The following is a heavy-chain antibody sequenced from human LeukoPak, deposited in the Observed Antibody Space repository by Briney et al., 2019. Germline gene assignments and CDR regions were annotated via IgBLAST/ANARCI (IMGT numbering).Heavy chain of an antibody. J-gene: IGHJ4*02. D-gene: IGHD3-10*01. CDR3: ARPTVRGVIGVFDY. Sequence: ASVKVSCKASGYTFTGYYMHWVRQAPGQGLEWMGWINPNSGGTNYAQKFQGRVTMTRDTSISTAYMELSRLRSDDTAVYYCARPTVRGVIGVFDYWGQGTLVTVSS. CDR1: GYTFTGYY. CDR2: INPNSGGT. V-gene: IGHV1-2*02.